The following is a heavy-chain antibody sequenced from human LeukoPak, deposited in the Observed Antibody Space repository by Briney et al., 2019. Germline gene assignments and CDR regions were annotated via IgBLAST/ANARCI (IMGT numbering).Heavy chain of an antibody. V-gene: IGHV3-7*05. Sequence: QPGGSLRLSCAASGFTFNTHWMSWLRQAPGKGLEWVANIKVDGSEKYYVDSVKGRFTISRDNAKNSLYLQMNSLRAEDTAVYYCTTRVAVPAAMALIDYWGQGTLVTVSS. J-gene: IGHJ4*02. CDR2: IKVDGSEK. D-gene: IGHD2-2*01. CDR1: GFTFNTHW. CDR3: TTRVAVPAAMALIDY.